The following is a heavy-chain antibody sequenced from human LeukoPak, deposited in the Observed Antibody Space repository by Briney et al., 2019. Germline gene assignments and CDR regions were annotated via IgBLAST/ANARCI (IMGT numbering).Heavy chain of an antibody. V-gene: IGHV1-2*02. J-gene: IGHJ6*03. CDR1: GYTFTGYY. CDR3: ARGDLVRGYYYMDV. Sequence: GSVKVSCKASGYTFTGYYMHWVRQAPGQGLEWMGWINPNSGGTNYAQKFQGRVTMTRDTSISTAYMELTSLRSDGTAVYYCARGDLVRGYYYMDVWGKGTTVTVSS. D-gene: IGHD6-6*01. CDR2: INPNSGGT.